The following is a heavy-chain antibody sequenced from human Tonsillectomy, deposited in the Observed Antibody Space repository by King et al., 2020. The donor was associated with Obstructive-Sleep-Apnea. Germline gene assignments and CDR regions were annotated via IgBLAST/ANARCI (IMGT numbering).Heavy chain of an antibody. CDR1: GFAFNNAW. CDR3: TTDRGIPSAPLFDS. J-gene: IGHJ4*02. V-gene: IGHV3-15*01. CDR2: IKGKTDGGTA. Sequence: VQLVESGGGLVKPGGSLRLSCATSGFAFNNAWVSWVRQAPGKGLEWVGHIKGKTDGGTADYAAHIKGRFPISRDDSKNTLYLQMNSLKTEDSAVYYCTTDRGIPSAPLFDSWGQGTLVTVSS.